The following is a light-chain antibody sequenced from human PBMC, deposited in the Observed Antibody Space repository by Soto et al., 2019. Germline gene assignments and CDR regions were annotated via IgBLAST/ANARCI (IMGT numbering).Light chain of an antibody. CDR1: SSDVGTYNL. J-gene: IGLJ3*02. CDR3: CSHAGSSSWV. V-gene: IGLV2-23*01. Sequence: QSALTQPASVSGSPGQSITISCTGTSSDVGTYNLVSWYQQHPGKAPRLMIYEGTERPPGVSNRFSGSESGNTASLTISGLQPEDGADYYCCSHAGSSSWVFGGGTKVTVL. CDR2: EGT.